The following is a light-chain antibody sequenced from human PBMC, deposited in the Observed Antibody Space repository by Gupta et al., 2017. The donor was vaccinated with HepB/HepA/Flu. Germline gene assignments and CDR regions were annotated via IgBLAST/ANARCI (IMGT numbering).Light chain of an antibody. J-gene: IGLJ2*01. CDR1: SSDVGAYNY. CDR3: CSYAGTYNFV. Sequence: QSALTQPRSVSGSPGQSVTISCTGTSSDVGAYNYVSWYQQHPGKAPKLIIYDVSNRPSGVPDRFSGSKSDNTASLTISGLQAEDEADYYCCSYAGTYNFVFGGGTKLTVL. V-gene: IGLV2-11*01. CDR2: DVS.